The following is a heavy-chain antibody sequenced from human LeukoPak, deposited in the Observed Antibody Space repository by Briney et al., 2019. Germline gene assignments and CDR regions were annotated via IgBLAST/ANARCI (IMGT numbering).Heavy chain of an antibody. CDR3: AKEGAGTAPHY. CDR1: GFTFSSYG. Sequence: GRSLRLSCAASGFTFSSYGMHWVRQAPGKGLEWVAVIWYDGSNKYYADSVKGRFTISRDNSKNTLYLQMNSLRAEDTAVYYCAKEGAGTAPHYWGQGTLVTVSS. J-gene: IGHJ4*02. CDR2: IWYDGSNK. V-gene: IGHV3-33*06. D-gene: IGHD6-13*01.